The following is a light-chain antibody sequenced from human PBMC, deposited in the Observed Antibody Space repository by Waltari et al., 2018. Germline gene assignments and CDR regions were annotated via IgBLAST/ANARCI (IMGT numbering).Light chain of an antibody. Sequence: DIQMTQSPSSLSAPVGATVTVTCRASQNIRTHLNWYQQKPATAPKLLIYAASTLHRGVPSRFSASASGTDFTLTVTNLQPDDFAVYFCQQSFSSPWTFGQGTRV. CDR2: AAS. J-gene: IGKJ1*01. CDR3: QQSFSSPWT. CDR1: QNIRTH. V-gene: IGKV1-39*01.